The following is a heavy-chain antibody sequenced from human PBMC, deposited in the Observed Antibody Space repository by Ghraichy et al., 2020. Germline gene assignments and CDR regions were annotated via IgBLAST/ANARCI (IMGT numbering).Heavy chain of an antibody. Sequence: GGSLRLSCAASGFTFSSYAMSWVRQAPGKGLEWVSDISGSGGSTYYADSVKGRFTISIDNSKNTLYLQMNSLRAEDTAVYYCAKGSYLWESYRWYYFDYWGQGTMVTVSS. CDR3: AKGSYLWESYRWYYFDY. CDR1: GFTFSSYA. V-gene: IGHV3-23*01. D-gene: IGHD3-16*02. J-gene: IGHJ4*02. CDR2: ISGSGGST.